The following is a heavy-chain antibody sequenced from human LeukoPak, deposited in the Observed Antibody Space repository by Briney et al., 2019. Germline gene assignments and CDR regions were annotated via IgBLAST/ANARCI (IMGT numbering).Heavy chain of an antibody. Sequence: GESLKISCKGSGYSFTSYWIGWVRQMPGEGLEWMGIIYPGDSDTRYSPSFQGQVTISADKSISTAYLQWRSLKASGTAMYYCASRSSSSTDAFDFWGQGTMVTVSS. CDR1: GYSFTSYW. V-gene: IGHV5-51*01. CDR2: IYPGDSDT. CDR3: ASRSSSSTDAFDF. D-gene: IGHD6-6*01. J-gene: IGHJ3*01.